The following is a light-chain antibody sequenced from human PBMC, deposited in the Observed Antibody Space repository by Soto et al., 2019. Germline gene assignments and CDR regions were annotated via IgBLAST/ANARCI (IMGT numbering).Light chain of an antibody. CDR1: QSISSY. J-gene: IGKJ5*01. V-gene: IGKV1-39*01. CDR2: AAS. CDR3: QQRSNWPT. Sequence: IRMTQSPSSLSASVGDRVTITCRASQSISSYLNWYHQKPGKAPKLLIYAASSLQSGVPSRFSGSGSGTDFTLTISSLEPEDFAVYYCQQRSNWPTFGQGTRLEIK.